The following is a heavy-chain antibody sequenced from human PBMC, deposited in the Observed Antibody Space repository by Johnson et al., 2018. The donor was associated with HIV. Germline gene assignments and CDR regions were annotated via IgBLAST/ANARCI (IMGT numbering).Heavy chain of an antibody. V-gene: IGHV3-11*04. D-gene: IGHD3-22*01. J-gene: IGHJ3*02. Sequence: QVQLVESGGGLVKPGGSLRLSCAASGFTFSDYYMSWIRQAPGKGLEWVSYISRCGSTIYYADSVKGRFTISRDNAKNSLYLQMTSISAEDTAVSYCAIPDSSAWDSSCYYHGEAFDIWGQGTMVTVSS. CDR2: ISRCGSTI. CDR1: GFTFSDYY. CDR3: AIPDSSAWDSSCYYHGEAFDI.